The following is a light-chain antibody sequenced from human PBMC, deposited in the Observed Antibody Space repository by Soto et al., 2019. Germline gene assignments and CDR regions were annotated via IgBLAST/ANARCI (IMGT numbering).Light chain of an antibody. CDR2: GAS. V-gene: IGKV3-15*01. Sequence: EIVMTQSPATLSVSPGERATLSCRASQSVSSDLASYQQKPGQAPRLLIYGASTRATGIPARFSGSGSGTEFTLTITSLQSEDFAVYYCQQYTNSPPWTFGQGTKVEIK. J-gene: IGKJ1*01. CDR1: QSVSSD. CDR3: QQYTNSPPWT.